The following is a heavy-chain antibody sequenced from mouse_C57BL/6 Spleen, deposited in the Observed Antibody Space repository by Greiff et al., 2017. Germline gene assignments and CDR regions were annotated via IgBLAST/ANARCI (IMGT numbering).Heavy chain of an antibody. CDR2: IDPSDSYT. D-gene: IGHD1-1*01. CDR1: GYTFTSYW. V-gene: IGHV1-69*01. Sequence: QVQLQQPGAELVMPGASVKLSCKASGYTFTSYWMHWVKQRPGQGLEWIGEIDPSDSYTNYNQKFKGKSTLTVDKSSSTAYMQLSSLTSEDSAVYDCARSIHYYGSSYGYFDVWGTGTTVAVSS. CDR3: ARSIHYYGSSYGYFDV. J-gene: IGHJ1*03.